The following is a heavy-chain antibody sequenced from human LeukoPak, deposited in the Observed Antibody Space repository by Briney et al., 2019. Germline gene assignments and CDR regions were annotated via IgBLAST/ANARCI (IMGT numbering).Heavy chain of an antibody. D-gene: IGHD4-23*01. CDR1: GGSFSGYY. CDR2: INHSGST. Sequence: PSETLSLNCAVYGGSFSGYYWSWIRQPPGKGLEWIGEINHSGSTNYNPSLKSRVTISVDTSKNQFSLKLSSVTAADTAVYYCARERRWGAAFDIWGQGTMVTVSS. CDR3: ARERRWGAAFDI. V-gene: IGHV4-34*01. J-gene: IGHJ3*02.